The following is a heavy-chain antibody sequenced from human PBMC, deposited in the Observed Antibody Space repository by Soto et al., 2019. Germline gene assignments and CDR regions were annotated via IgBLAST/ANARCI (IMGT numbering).Heavy chain of an antibody. V-gene: IGHV3-23*01. CDR1: GFTFSSYA. D-gene: IGHD2-21*01. Sequence: GGSLRLSCAASGFTFSSYAMSWVRQAPGKGLEWVSAISGSGGSTYYADSVKGRFTISRDNSKNTLYLQMNSVRAEDTAVYYCAKGPHIGDCYYWGQGTLVTVSS. J-gene: IGHJ4*02. CDR3: AKGPHIGDCYY. CDR2: ISGSGGST.